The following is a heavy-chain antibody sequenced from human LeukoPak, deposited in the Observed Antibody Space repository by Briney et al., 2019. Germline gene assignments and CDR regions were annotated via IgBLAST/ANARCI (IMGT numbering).Heavy chain of an antibody. J-gene: IGHJ4*02. D-gene: IGHD6-6*01. CDR3: ARITARPFDY. CDR1: GGSFTDYY. CDR2: INHSGSA. V-gene: IGHV4-34*01. Sequence: SETLSLTCAVSGGSFTDYYWSWIRQPPPKGLEWIGEINHSGSANYNPSLKSRVTMSLDTYRNQFSLKLNSVTAADTAVYYCARITARPFDYWGQGTLVTVSS.